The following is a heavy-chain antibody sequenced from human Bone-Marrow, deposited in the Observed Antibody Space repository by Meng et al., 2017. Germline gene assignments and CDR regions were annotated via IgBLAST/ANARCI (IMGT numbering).Heavy chain of an antibody. V-gene: IGHV4-4*02. CDR3: ARDLVRTAMVGVFNY. J-gene: IGHJ4*02. CDR2: IYHSGST. CDR1: GGLCSINKW. Sequence: HVELQATGPGVVKPSGLMSPPLAVSGGLCSINKWWSWVRQPPGNVLEWIGEIYHSGSTNYNPSLKSRVTISVDKSKNQFSLKLSSVTAADTVVYYCARDLVRTAMVGVFNYWGQGTLVTVSS. D-gene: IGHD5-18*01.